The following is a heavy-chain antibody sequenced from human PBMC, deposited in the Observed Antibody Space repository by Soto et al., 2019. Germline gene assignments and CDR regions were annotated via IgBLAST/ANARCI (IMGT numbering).Heavy chain of an antibody. CDR2: IYNSGIT. D-gene: IGHD3-10*01. V-gene: IGHV4-31*11. J-gene: IGHJ4*02. CDR3: AREANYGYYFDY. CDR1: GVSISYGGYY. Sequence: SETLSLTCAFSGVSISYGGYYLTWIRQHPGKGLEWIGYIYNSGITYYDPSLKSRVTISVDTSKNQFSLTLSSVTAADTAVYYCAREANYGYYFDYWGQGTLVTVSS.